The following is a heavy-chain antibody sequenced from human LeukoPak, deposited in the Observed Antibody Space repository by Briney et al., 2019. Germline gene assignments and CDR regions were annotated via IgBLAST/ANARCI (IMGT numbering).Heavy chain of an antibody. J-gene: IGHJ4*02. D-gene: IGHD7-27*01. CDR3: TTDPPGSSDY. CDR2: IKDKIYGETI. CDR1: GFAFSKEW. V-gene: IGHV3-15*01. Sequence: GGSLRLSCAASGFAFSKEWMSWVRQAPGKGLEWVGRIKDKIYGETIDYAAPVKGRFIISRDDSKNTLFLQMNSLKTEDTAVYCCTTDPPGSSDYWGQGTLVTVSS.